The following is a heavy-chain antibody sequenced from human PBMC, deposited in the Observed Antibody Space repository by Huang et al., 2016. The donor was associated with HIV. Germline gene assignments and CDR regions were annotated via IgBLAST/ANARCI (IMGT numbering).Heavy chain of an antibody. CDR2: ICPVDSDP. CDR3: ARHLAPIAAAGSSWFDP. J-gene: IGHJ5*02. V-gene: IGHV5-51*01. D-gene: IGHD6-13*01. CDR1: GYSFTSYW. Sequence: EVQLVQSGAEVKKPGESLKISCKGSGYSFTSYWIGWVRQMPGKGLEWMGIICPVDSDPRYSPSFQGQVTISADKSISTAYLLWSSLKASDSAMYDCARHLAPIAAAGSSWFDPWGQGTLVTVSS.